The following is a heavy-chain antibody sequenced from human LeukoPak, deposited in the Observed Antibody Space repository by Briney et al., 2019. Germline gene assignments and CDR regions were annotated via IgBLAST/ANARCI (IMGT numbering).Heavy chain of an antibody. D-gene: IGHD6-19*01. Sequence: PGGSLRLSCAASGFTFSSYSMNWVRQAPGKGLEWVSAISGSGGSTYYADSVKGRFTISRDNSKNTLYLQMNSLRAEDTAVYYCAKLPSYSSGWYSVYWGQGTLVTVSS. CDR3: AKLPSYSSGWYSVY. J-gene: IGHJ4*02. CDR2: ISGSGGST. CDR1: GFTFSSYS. V-gene: IGHV3-23*01.